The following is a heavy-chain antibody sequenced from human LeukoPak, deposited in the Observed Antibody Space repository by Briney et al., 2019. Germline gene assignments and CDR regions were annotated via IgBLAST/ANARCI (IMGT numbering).Heavy chain of an antibody. V-gene: IGHV3-66*01. CDR3: GRGPRDSGDYVVAY. J-gene: IGHJ4*02. CDR1: GFTVYKYY. D-gene: IGHD2-15*01. Sequence: QSGGSLRLSCTVSGFTVYKYYTSWVRQAPGKGLEWVSIIYSGGGTYYADSVKGRFIISRDNSKNTLYLQLNNLTVEDTAVYYCGRGPRDSGDYVVAYWGQGTRVTVSS. CDR2: IYSGGGT.